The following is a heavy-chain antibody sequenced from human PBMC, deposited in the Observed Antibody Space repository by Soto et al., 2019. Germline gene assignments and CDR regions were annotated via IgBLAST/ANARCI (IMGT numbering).Heavy chain of an antibody. V-gene: IGHV2-5*02. CDR2: IYWDDDK. CDR1: GFSLSTSGVG. CDR3: AHRRTSYGDSFSEPDAFDI. D-gene: IGHD4-17*01. Sequence: QITLKESGPTLVKPTQTLTLTCTFSGFSLSTSGVGVGWIRQPPGKALEWLALIYWDDDKRYSPSLKSRLTINKATSNNQVVLTMTNMDPVDTATYYCAHRRTSYGDSFSEPDAFDIWCEGTMVTVSS. J-gene: IGHJ3*02.